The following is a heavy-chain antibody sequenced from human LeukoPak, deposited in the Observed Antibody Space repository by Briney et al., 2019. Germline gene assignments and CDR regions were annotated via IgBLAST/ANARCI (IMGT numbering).Heavy chain of an antibody. CDR2: IGAYNGNT. Sequence: GASVKVSCKASGYTFTSYGISWVRQAPGQGLEWMGWIGAYNGNTNYAQKLQGRVTMTTDTSTSTAYMELRSLRSDDTAVYYCARDGLGYCSSTSCWGDNWFDPWGQGTLVTVSS. J-gene: IGHJ5*02. V-gene: IGHV1-18*01. D-gene: IGHD2-2*01. CDR3: ARDGLGYCSSTSCWGDNWFDP. CDR1: GYTFTSYG.